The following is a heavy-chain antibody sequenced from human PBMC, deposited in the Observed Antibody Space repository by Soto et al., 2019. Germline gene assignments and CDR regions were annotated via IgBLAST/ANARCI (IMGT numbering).Heavy chain of an antibody. D-gene: IGHD2-15*01. CDR3: ARSPLYCSGGSCYAYYFDY. J-gene: IGHJ4*02. V-gene: IGHV4-31*03. CDR2: IYYSGST. CDR1: GGSISSGGYY. Sequence: SETLSLTCTVSGGSISSGGYYWSWIRQHPGKGLEWIGYIYYSGSTYYNPSLKSRVTISVDTSKNQFSLKLSSVTAADTAVYYCARSPLYCSGGSCYAYYFDYWGQGTLVTVSS.